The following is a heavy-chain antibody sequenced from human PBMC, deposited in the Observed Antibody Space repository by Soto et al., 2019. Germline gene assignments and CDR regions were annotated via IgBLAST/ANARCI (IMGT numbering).Heavy chain of an antibody. V-gene: IGHV1-69*08. CDR1: GGTFSSYT. CDR2: IIPILGIA. J-gene: IGHJ3*02. Sequence: QVQLVQSGAEVKKPGSSVKVSCKASGGTFSSYTISWVRQAPGQGLEWMGRIIPILGIANYAQKFQGRVTITADKSTSTAYMELNSLRYEDTAVYYCARDPDGSWSYYSDAFDIWGQGTMVTVSS. D-gene: IGHD3-10*01. CDR3: ARDPDGSWSYYSDAFDI.